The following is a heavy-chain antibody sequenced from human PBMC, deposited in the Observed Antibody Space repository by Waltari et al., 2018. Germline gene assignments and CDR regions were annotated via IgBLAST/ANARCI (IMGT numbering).Heavy chain of an antibody. D-gene: IGHD2-2*01. CDR2: IKYDGSAT. Sequence: EVQLMASGGGLVQPGGSLRLSCSASGFGFSPSWMTWVRQAPGKGLEWVANIKYDGSATYHVDSVNGRFTISRDNAKNSLYLQMNDVSAEDTAIYYCARGSTGYVRVWDCWGQGTVVTVSS. V-gene: IGHV3-7*03. J-gene: IGHJ4*02. CDR3: ARGSTGYVRVWDC. CDR1: GFGFSPSW.